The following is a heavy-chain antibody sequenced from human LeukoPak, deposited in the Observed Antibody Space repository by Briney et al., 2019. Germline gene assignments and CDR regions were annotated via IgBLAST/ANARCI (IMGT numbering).Heavy chain of an antibody. CDR3: ARGAKQQLVRGAFGY. J-gene: IGHJ4*02. Sequence: GGSLRLSCAASGFTVSSNYMSWVRQAPGKGLEWVSVIYSGGSTYYADSVKGRFTISRDNSKNTLYLQMNSLRAEDTAVYYCARGAKQQLVRGAFGYWGQGTLVTVSS. CDR1: GFTVSSNY. CDR2: IYSGGST. V-gene: IGHV3-53*05. D-gene: IGHD6-13*01.